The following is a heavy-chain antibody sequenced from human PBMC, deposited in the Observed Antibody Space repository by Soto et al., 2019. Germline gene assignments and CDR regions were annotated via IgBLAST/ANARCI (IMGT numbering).Heavy chain of an antibody. J-gene: IGHJ2*01. D-gene: IGHD5-12*01. V-gene: IGHV3-43*01. CDR1: GFTFDDYT. Sequence: EVQLVESGGVVVQPGGSLRLSCAASGFTFDDYTMHWVRQAPGKGLEWVSLISWDGGSTYYADSVKGRFTISRDNSKNSLYLQMNSLRTEDTALYYCAKETRDGYNFWYFDLWGRGTLVTVSS. CDR2: ISWDGGST. CDR3: AKETRDGYNFWYFDL.